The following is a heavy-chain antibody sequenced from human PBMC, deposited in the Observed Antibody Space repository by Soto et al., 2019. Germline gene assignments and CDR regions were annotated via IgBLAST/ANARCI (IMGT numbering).Heavy chain of an antibody. CDR1: GLDFRSEV. V-gene: IGHV3-23*01. CDR3: AKVGPSYYYGMDV. Sequence: PWGSLRLSCAASGLDFRSEVMCWVRQAPGKGLEWVSSIRGSGRTIYHADSMRGRFAISRENSKNSLYLQLNNLRVDDTAVYYCAKVGPSYYYGMDVWGQGTTVTVSS. CDR2: IRGSGRTI. J-gene: IGHJ6*02. D-gene: IGHD1-26*01.